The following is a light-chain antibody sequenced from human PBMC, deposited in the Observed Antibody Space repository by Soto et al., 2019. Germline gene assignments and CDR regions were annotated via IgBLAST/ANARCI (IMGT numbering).Light chain of an antibody. Sequence: QSVLTQPRSVSGSPGQSVAISCTGTSSDVGGHSYVSWYQHHPGKAPKLMIYDFTKRPSGVPDRLSGSESGNTASLTISGLQAEDEGDYYCCSYAGSYVVFGGGTKLTVL. CDR1: SSDVGGHSY. CDR2: DFT. V-gene: IGLV2-11*01. J-gene: IGLJ2*01. CDR3: CSYAGSYVV.